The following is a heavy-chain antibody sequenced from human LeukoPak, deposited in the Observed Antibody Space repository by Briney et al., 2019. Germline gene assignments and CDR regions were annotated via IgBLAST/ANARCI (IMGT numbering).Heavy chain of an antibody. Sequence: GASVKVSCKTSGYTFTGYYMHWVRQAPGQGLEWMGWINPNSGGTNYAQKFQGRVTMTRDTSISTAYMELSSLRSEDTAVYYCARARTRRGFDYWGQGTLVTVSS. CDR2: INPNSGGT. J-gene: IGHJ4*02. D-gene: IGHD1-14*01. CDR3: ARARTRRGFDY. V-gene: IGHV1-2*02. CDR1: GYTFTGYY.